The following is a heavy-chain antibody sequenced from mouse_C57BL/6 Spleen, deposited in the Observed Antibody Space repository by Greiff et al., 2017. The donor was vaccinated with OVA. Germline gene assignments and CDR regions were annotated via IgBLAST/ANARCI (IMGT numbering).Heavy chain of an antibody. D-gene: IGHD1-1*01. V-gene: IGHV1-64*01. CDR1: GYTFTSYW. J-gene: IGHJ1*03. CDR3: AKEGYGSPWYFDV. Sequence: VQLQQPGAELVKPGASVKLSCKASGYTFTSYWMHWVKQRPGQSLEWIGMIHPNSGSTNYNEKFKSKATLTVDKSSSTAYMQLSSLTSEDSAVYYCAKEGYGSPWYFDVWGTGTTVTVSS. CDR2: IHPNSGST.